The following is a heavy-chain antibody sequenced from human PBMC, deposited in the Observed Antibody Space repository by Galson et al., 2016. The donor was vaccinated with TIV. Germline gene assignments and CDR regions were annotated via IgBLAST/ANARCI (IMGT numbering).Heavy chain of an antibody. CDR1: GYTFTSFG. Sequence: SVKASCKATGYTFTSFGIAWVRQAPGQGLEWMGWISGYDGKTYYAQKFQDRVTMTTDTSTNTAYMELRSLRSDDTAVYYCTRDRSIAAPRDMDVWGQGTAVTVSS. CDR2: ISGYDGKT. J-gene: IGHJ6*02. D-gene: IGHD6-6*01. CDR3: TRDRSIAAPRDMDV. V-gene: IGHV1-18*01.